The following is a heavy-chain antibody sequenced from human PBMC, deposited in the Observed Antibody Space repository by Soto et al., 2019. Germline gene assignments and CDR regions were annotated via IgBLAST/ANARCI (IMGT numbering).Heavy chain of an antibody. Sequence: LSLTCTVSGGSISSGDYYWSWIRQPPGKGLEWIGYIYYSGSTYYNPFLKSRVTISVDTSKNQFSLKLSSVTAADTAVYYCARGTAMGTAFDYWGQGTLVTVSS. CDR2: IYYSGST. CDR3: ARGTAMGTAFDY. D-gene: IGHD5-18*01. J-gene: IGHJ4*02. CDR1: GGSISSGDYY. V-gene: IGHV4-30-4*01.